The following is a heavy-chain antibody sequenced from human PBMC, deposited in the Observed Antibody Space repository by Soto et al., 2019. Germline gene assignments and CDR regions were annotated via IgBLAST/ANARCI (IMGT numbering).Heavy chain of an antibody. D-gene: IGHD3-22*01. CDR3: ARARVSGYYYVRAFDI. Sequence: XESLKISCKGCGYSFTSYWIGWVRQMPGKGLEWMGIIYPGDSDTRYSPSFQGQVTISADKSISTAYLQWSSLKASDTAMYYCARARVSGYYYVRAFDIWGQGTMVPVSS. CDR2: IYPGDSDT. J-gene: IGHJ3*02. V-gene: IGHV5-51*01. CDR1: GYSFTSYW.